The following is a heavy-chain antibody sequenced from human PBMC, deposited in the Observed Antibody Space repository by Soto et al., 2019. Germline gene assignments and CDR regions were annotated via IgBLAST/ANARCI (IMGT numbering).Heavy chain of an antibody. CDR1: GYTFTSYY. D-gene: IGHD3-22*01. V-gene: IGHV1-46*01. CDR2: INPSGGST. Sequence: ASVKVSCKASGYTFTSYYMHWVRQAPGQGLEWMGIINPSGGSTSYAQKFQGRVTMTRDTSTSTVYMELSSLRSDDTAVYYCAASSGYPQYAFDIWGQGTIVTVSS. J-gene: IGHJ3*02. CDR3: AASSGYPQYAFDI.